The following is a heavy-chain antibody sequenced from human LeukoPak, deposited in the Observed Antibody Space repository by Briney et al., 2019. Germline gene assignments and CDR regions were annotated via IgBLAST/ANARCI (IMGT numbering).Heavy chain of an antibody. CDR1: GDSINGFY. V-gene: IGHV4-59*01. J-gene: IGHJ4*02. CDR2: IYYTET. D-gene: IGHD7-27*01. Sequence: TSGTLSLTCTVSGDSINGFYWSWIRQSPGKGLEWIGYIYYTETSYNPSLKSRVTISADTSKNQFSLKLYSVTAADTAVYYCATRKLGNDYWGQGTLVTVSS. CDR3: ATRKLGNDY.